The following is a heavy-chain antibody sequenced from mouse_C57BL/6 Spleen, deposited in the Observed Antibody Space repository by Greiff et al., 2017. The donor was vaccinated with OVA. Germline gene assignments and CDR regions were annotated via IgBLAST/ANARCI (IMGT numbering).Heavy chain of an antibody. Sequence: EVQGVESGEGLVKPGGSLKLSCAASGFTFSSYAMSWVRQTPEKRLEWVAYISSGGDYIYYADTVKGRFTISRDNARNTLYLQMSSLKSEDTAMYYCTRGDGYYPWFAYWGQGTLVTVSA. J-gene: IGHJ3*01. D-gene: IGHD2-3*01. CDR3: TRGDGYYPWFAY. CDR2: ISSGGDYI. V-gene: IGHV5-9-1*02. CDR1: GFTFSSYA.